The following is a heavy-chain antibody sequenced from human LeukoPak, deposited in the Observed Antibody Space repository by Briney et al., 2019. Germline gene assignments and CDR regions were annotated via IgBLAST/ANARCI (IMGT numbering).Heavy chain of an antibody. Sequence: SETLSLTCTVSGGSISSYYWSWIRQPAGKGLEWVGRIYTSGSTNYNPSLKSRVTMSVDTSKNQFSLKLSSVTAADTAVYYCARTLKHYYDSSGYRWGLYWYFDGWGRGTLVTVS. CDR3: ARTLKHYYDSSGYRWGLYWYFDG. D-gene: IGHD3-22*01. J-gene: IGHJ2*01. V-gene: IGHV4-4*07. CDR2: IYTSGST. CDR1: GGSISSYY.